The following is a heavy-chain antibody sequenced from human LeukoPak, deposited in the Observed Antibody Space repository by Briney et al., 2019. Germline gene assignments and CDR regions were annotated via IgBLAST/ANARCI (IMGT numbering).Heavy chain of an antibody. CDR3: AREDYDFWSGYCP. V-gene: IGHV3-21*01. Sequence: EGSLRLSCAASGFTFSSYSRNWVRQAPGKGLEWFSSISSSSSYIYYADSVKGRFTISRDNAKNSLYLQMNSLRAEDTAVYYCAREDYDFWSGYCPWGQGTLVTVSS. CDR1: GFTFSSYS. D-gene: IGHD3-3*01. CDR2: ISSSSSYI. J-gene: IGHJ5*02.